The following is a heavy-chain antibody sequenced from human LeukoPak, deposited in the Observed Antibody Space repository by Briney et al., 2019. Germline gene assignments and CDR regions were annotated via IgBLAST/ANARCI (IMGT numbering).Heavy chain of an antibody. CDR1: GFTFSSYW. V-gene: IGHV3-7*01. J-gene: IGHJ3*02. CDR2: IKQDGSEK. CDR3: AREGTTGTTEAFDI. Sequence: PGGSLRLSCAASGFTFSSYWMSWVRQAPGKGLEWVANIKQDGSEKYYVDSVKGRFTISRDNAKNSLYLQMNSLRAEDTAVYYCAREGTTGTTEAFDIWGQGTMVTVSS. D-gene: IGHD1-1*01.